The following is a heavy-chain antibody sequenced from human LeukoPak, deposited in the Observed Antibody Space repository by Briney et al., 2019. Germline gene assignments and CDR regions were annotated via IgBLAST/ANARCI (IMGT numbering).Heavy chain of an antibody. Sequence: PSETLSLTCTVSGGSISSSSYYWGWLRQPPGKGLEWIGSIYYSGSTYYNPSLKSPVTISVDTSKNQFSLKLSSVTAADTAVYYCARHEESAAAAMYYYYYMDVWGKGTTVTVSS. CDR3: ARHEESAAAAMYYYYYMDV. V-gene: IGHV4-39*01. D-gene: IGHD6-13*01. CDR1: GGSISSSSYY. CDR2: IYYSGST. J-gene: IGHJ6*03.